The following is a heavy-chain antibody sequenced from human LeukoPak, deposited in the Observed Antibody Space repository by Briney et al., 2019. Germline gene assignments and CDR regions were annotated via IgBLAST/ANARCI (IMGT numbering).Heavy chain of an antibody. CDR2: INHSGST. D-gene: IGHD6-6*01. V-gene: IGHV4-34*01. CDR1: GGSFIGYY. Sequence: SETLSLTCAVYGGSFIGYYWSWIRRPPGKGLEWIGEINHSGSTNYNPCLKSRVTISVDTSKNQFSLKLSSVTAADTAVYYCASRGSSSSGFIDYWGQGTLVTVSS. J-gene: IGHJ4*02. CDR3: ASRGSSSSGFIDY.